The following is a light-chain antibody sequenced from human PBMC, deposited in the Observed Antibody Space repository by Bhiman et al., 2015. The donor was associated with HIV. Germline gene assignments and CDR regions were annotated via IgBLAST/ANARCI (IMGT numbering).Light chain of an antibody. CDR3: CSYAGSGAFYV. Sequence: QSALTQPPSASGSPGQSVTISCTGTSSDVGTYNLVSWYQQHPGKAPKLILYEVDKRPSGVSNRFSGSKSGNTASLTISGLQAEDEADYYCCSYAGSGAFYVFGPGTKVTVL. CDR1: SSDVGTYNL. J-gene: IGLJ1*01. CDR2: EVD. V-gene: IGLV2-23*02.